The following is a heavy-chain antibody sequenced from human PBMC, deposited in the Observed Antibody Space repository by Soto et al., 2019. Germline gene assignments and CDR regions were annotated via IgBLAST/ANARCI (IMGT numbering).Heavy chain of an antibody. CDR1: GFTFSSYG. V-gene: IGHV3-30*18. Sequence: PGGSLRLSCAASGFTFSSYGMHWVRQAPGKGLEWVAVISYDGSNKYYADSVKGRFTISRDNSKNTLYLQMNSLRAEDTAVYYCAKDWGYYYDSSGYDYWGQGTLVTVSS. CDR3: AKDWGYYYDSSGYDY. CDR2: ISYDGSNK. J-gene: IGHJ4*02. D-gene: IGHD3-22*01.